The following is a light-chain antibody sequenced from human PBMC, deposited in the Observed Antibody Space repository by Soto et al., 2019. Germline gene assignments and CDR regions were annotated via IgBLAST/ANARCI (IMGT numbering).Light chain of an antibody. CDR1: SSNVGSYKL. V-gene: IGLV2-23*02. J-gene: IGLJ1*01. Sequence: QSVLTQPASVSGSPGQSITISGTGTSSNVGSYKLVSWYQQHPGKAPKLMIFEVNKRPSGVSNRFSGSKSGNTASLTISGLKVEDEADYYCCSSGGSPTYVFGTGTKVTVL. CDR3: CSSGGSPTYV. CDR2: EVN.